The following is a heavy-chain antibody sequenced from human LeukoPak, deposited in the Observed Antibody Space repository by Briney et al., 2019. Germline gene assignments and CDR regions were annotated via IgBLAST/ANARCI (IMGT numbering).Heavy chain of an antibody. Sequence: GRSLRLSCAASGFTFSSYAMHWVRQAPGKGLEWVAVISYDGSNKYYADSVKGRFTISRDNSKNTLYLQMNSLRAEDTAVYYCAREVFTEDIVVVPAAIRGAYFDYWGQGTLVTVSS. CDR1: GFTFSSYA. V-gene: IGHV3-30-3*01. CDR2: ISYDGSNK. J-gene: IGHJ4*02. D-gene: IGHD2-2*02. CDR3: AREVFTEDIVVVPAAIRGAYFDY.